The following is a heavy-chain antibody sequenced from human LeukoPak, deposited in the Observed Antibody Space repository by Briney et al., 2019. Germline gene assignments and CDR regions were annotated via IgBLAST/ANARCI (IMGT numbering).Heavy chain of an antibody. Sequence: GGSLRLSCAASGFTFSMSAMHWVRLAPGKGLDWVAVISFDGGNKFYADSVKGRFSISRDNSKNTPYLQMNSLGLDDTAVYFCARGRAGIAAAGFDYWGQGTLVTVSS. CDR2: ISFDGGNK. CDR1: GFTFSMSA. D-gene: IGHD6-13*01. J-gene: IGHJ4*02. V-gene: IGHV3-30-3*01. CDR3: ARGRAGIAAAGFDY.